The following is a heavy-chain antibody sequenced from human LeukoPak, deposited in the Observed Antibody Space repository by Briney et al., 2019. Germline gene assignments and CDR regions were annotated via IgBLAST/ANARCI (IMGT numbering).Heavy chain of an antibody. J-gene: IGHJ4*02. CDR2: INHSGST. CDR3: ARVVWRYFDY. Sequence: SETLSLTCAVYGGSFSGYYWSWIRQPPGKGLEWSGEINHSGSTNYNPSLKSRVTISVDTSKNQFSLKLSSVTAADTAVYYCARVVWRYFDYWGQGTLVTVSS. D-gene: IGHD2-21*01. CDR1: GGSFSGYY. V-gene: IGHV4-34*01.